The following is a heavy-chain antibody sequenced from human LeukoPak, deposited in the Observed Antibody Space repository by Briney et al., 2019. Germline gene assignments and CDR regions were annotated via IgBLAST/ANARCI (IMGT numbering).Heavy chain of an antibody. CDR2: ISGSSGII. CDR3: ARDGLYYYYYGMDV. V-gene: IGHV3-48*04. CDR1: GFTFNTYT. Sequence: GGSLRLSCAASGFTFNTYTTNWVRQAPGKGLEWVSYISGSSGIIDYADSVRGRFTISRDNAKNSLYLQMNSLRAEDTAVYYCARDGLYYYYYGMDVWGQGTTVTVSS. J-gene: IGHJ6*02. D-gene: IGHD3-10*01.